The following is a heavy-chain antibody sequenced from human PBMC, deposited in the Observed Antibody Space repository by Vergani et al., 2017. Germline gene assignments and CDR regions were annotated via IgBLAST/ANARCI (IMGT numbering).Heavy chain of an antibody. CDR2: ISSSSSYI. J-gene: IGHJ2*01. D-gene: IGHD2-15*01. CDR3: ARGQYCSGGSCYLDWYFDL. V-gene: IGHV3-21*04. CDR1: GFTFSSYS. Sequence: EVQLVESGGGLVKPGGSLRLSCAASGFTFSSYSMNWVRQAPGKGLEWVSSISSSSSYIYYADSVKGRFTISRDNAKNSLYLQMNSLRAEDTAVFYCARGQYCSGGSCYLDWYFDLWGRGTLVTVSS.